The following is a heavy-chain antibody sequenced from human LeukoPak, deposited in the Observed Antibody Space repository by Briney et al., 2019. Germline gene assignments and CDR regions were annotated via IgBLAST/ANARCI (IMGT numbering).Heavy chain of an antibody. V-gene: IGHV3-30*18. J-gene: IGHJ4*02. CDR2: ISYDGGNK. CDR3: AKNPRNSGQFDY. D-gene: IGHD1-26*01. Sequence: PGGSLRLSCAASGFTFSSYGMHWVRQAPGKGLEWVAVISYDGGNKYYADSVKGRFTISRDNSKNTLYLQMNSLRAEDTAVYYCAKNPRNSGQFDYWGQGTLVTVSS. CDR1: GFTFSSYG.